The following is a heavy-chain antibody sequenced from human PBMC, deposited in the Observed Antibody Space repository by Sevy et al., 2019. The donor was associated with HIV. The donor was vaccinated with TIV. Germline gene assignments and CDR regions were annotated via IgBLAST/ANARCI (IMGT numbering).Heavy chain of an antibody. J-gene: IGHJ4*02. D-gene: IGHD3-22*01. CDR2: IVVCSGNK. CDR3: AEASEYYYDSSGYTFDY. CDR1: GFTFTSSA. V-gene: IGHV1-58*01. Sequence: ASVKVSCKASGFTFTSSAVQWVRQARGQRLEWIGWIVVCSGNKNYAQKFQERVTLTRDMSTSKAYMELSSQRSGDTAVYNCAEASEYYYDSSGYTFDYWGQGTLVTVSS.